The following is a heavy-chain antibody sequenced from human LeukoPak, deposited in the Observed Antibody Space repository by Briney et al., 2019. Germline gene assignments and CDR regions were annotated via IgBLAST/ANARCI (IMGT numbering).Heavy chain of an antibody. J-gene: IGHJ4*02. CDR2: INHSGST. V-gene: IGHV4-34*01. CDR3: ASVVLTMVRGPIGY. CDR1: GGSFSGYY. Sequence: SETLSLTCAVYGGSFSGYYWSWIRQPPGKGLEWIGEINHSGSTNYNPSLKSRVTISVDPSKNQFSLKLSSVPAADTAVYYCASVVLTMVRGPIGYWGQGTLVTVSS. D-gene: IGHD3-10*01.